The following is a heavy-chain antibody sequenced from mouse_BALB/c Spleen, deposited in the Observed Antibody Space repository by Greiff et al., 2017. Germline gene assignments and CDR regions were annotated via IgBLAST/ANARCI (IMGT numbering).Heavy chain of an antibody. V-gene: IGHV3-2*02. CDR2: ISYSGST. CDR1: GYSITSDYA. D-gene: IGHD2-4*01. CDR3: ARRDDYGGFAY. J-gene: IGHJ3*01. Sequence: EVKLQESGPSLVKPSQSLSLTCTVTGYSITSDYAWNWIRQFPGNKLEWMGYISYSGSTSYNPSLKSRISITRDTSKNQFFLQLNSVTTEDTATYYCARRDDYGGFAYWGQGTLVTVSA.